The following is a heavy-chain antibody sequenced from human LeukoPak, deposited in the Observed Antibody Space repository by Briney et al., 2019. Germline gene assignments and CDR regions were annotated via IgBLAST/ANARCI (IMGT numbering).Heavy chain of an antibody. V-gene: IGHV1-18*01. J-gene: IGHJ1*01. CDR3: ASSSSARKPFQH. CDR2: ISAYNGNT. D-gene: IGHD6-13*01. Sequence: ASVTVSCKASGYTFTSYGISWVRQAPGQGLEWMGWISAYNGNTNYAQKLQGRVTMTTDTTTSTAYMELRSLRSDDTAVYYCASSSSARKPFQHWGQGTLVTVSS. CDR1: GYTFTSYG.